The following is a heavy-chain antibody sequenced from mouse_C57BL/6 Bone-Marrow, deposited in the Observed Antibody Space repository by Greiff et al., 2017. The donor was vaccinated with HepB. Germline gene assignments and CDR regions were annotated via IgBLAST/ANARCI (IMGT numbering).Heavy chain of an antibody. D-gene: IGHD2-12*01. CDR2: ISSGSSTI. CDR1: GFTFSDYG. J-gene: IGHJ3*01. V-gene: IGHV5-17*01. CDR3: ARVLLPFPAWFAY. Sequence: EVKLVESGGGLVKPGGSLKLSCAASGFTFSDYGMHWVRQAPEKGLEWVAYISSGSSTIYYADTVKGRFTISRDNATNTPFLQMTSLRSEDTSMYSCARVLLPFPAWFAYWGQGTLVTVSA.